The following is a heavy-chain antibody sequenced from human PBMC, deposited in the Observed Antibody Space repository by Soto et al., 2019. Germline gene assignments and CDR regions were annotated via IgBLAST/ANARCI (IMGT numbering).Heavy chain of an antibody. Sequence: GSSVKVSCKSSGGTFSIYAISWVRQAPGQGLEWMGGIIPIFGTADYAQKFQGRVTITADKSTSTAYMELSSLRSEDTAVYYCARELNWFDPWGQGTLVTVSS. CDR1: GGTFSIYA. CDR3: ARELNWFDP. J-gene: IGHJ5*02. CDR2: IIPIFGTA. V-gene: IGHV1-69*06.